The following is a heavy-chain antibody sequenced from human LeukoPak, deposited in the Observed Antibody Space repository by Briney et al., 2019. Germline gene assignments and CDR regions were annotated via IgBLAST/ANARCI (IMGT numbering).Heavy chain of an antibody. CDR2: INRSGST. V-gene: IGHV4-34*01. D-gene: IGHD3-10*01. CDR3: ARGRAMVRGVISFGYYFDY. J-gene: IGHJ4*02. Sequence: PSETLSLTCAVYGGSFSGYYWSWIRQPPGKGLEWIGEINRSGSTNYNPSLKSRVTISVDTSKNQFSLKLSSVTAADTAVYYCARGRAMVRGVISFGYYFDYWGQGTLVTVSS. CDR1: GGSFSGYY.